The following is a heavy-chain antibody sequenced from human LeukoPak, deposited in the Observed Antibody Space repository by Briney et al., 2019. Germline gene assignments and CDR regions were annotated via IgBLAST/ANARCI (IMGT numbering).Heavy chain of an antibody. D-gene: IGHD3-22*01. Sequence: GGSLRLSCAASGFTFSSYAMSWVRQAPGKGLEWVSAISGSGGSTYYADSVKGRFTISRDNSKNTLYLQMNSLRAEDTAVYYCAKGYDSSGYYPGAWDYWGQGTLVTVSS. J-gene: IGHJ4*02. CDR2: ISGSGGST. V-gene: IGHV3-23*01. CDR1: GFTFSSYA. CDR3: AKGYDSSGYYPGAWDY.